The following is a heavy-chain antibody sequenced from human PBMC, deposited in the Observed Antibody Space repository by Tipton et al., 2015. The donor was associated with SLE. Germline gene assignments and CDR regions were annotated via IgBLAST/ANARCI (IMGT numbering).Heavy chain of an antibody. CDR1: GASINSGNYY. J-gene: IGHJ4*02. CDR2: IFTSGST. CDR3: ARDDGYNSGRGFDY. D-gene: IGHD6-19*01. V-gene: IGHV4-61*02. Sequence: TLSLTCTVSGASINSGNYYWTWIRQPAGKGLEWIGRIFTSGSTNYDRSLKSRVTMSVDSAKNHFSLKLTSVTAADTAVYYCARDDGYNSGRGFDYWGQGTLVTVSS.